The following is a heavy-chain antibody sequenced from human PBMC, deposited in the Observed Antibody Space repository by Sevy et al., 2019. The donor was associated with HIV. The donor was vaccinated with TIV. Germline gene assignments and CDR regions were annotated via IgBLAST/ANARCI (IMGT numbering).Heavy chain of an antibody. Sequence: GGSLRLSCAASGFTFSSYAMSWVRQAPGKGPEWVSAISGSGGSTYYADSVKGRFTISRDNSKNTLYLQMNSLRAEDTAVYYCAKGTHYDFWSGPDYWGQGTLVTVYS. CDR3: AKGTHYDFWSGPDY. D-gene: IGHD3-3*01. CDR1: GFTFSSYA. CDR2: ISGSGGST. V-gene: IGHV3-23*01. J-gene: IGHJ4*02.